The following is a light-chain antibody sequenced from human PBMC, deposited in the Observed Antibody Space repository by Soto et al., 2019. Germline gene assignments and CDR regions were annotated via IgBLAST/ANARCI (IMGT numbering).Light chain of an antibody. Sequence: QSALTQPASVSGSPGQSITTSCTGTSSDIGDYNYVSWYQQHPGKAPKLMIYDVSNRPSGISNRFSGSKSGNTASLTISGLQAEDEADYYCSSYTATSTLVVFGGGTQLTVL. CDR3: SSYTATSTLVV. J-gene: IGLJ3*02. V-gene: IGLV2-14*01. CDR1: SSDIGDYNY. CDR2: DVS.